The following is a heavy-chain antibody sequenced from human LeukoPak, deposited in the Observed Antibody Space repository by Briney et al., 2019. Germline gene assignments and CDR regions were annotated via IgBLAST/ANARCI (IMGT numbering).Heavy chain of an antibody. CDR3: AKAPVVGPQYYFVY. CDR1: GFTFSSYA. Sequence: GGSLRLSCAASGFTFSSYAMSWVRQAPGKGLEWVSAISGSGGTTYYAASVKGRFTISRDNSKNTLYLQMNSLRADDTAVYYCAKAPVVGPQYYFVYWGQGTLVTVSS. V-gene: IGHV3-23*01. D-gene: IGHD1-26*01. CDR2: ISGSGGTT. J-gene: IGHJ4*02.